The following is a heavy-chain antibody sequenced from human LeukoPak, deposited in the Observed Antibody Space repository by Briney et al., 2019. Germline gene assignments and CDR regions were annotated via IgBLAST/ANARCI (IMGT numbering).Heavy chain of an antibody. V-gene: IGHV4-31*03. Sequence: SETLSLTCTVSGGSISSGGYYWSWIRQHPGKGLECIGYIYYSGSTYYNPSLKSRVSISVDTSKNQFSLKLSSVTAADTAVYYCARGVDSPVLLWFGEESRYLDYWGQGTLVTVSS. CDR1: GGSISSGGYY. J-gene: IGHJ4*02. CDR2: IYYSGST. CDR3: ARGVDSPVLLWFGEESRYLDY. D-gene: IGHD3-10*01.